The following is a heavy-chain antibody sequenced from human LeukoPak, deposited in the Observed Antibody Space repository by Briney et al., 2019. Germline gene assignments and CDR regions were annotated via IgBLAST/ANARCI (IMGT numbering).Heavy chain of an antibody. Sequence: GGSLRLSCAASGFTFSSYGMHWVRQAPGKGLEWVAVIWYDGSNKYYADSVKGRFTISRDNSKNTLYLQMNSLRAEDTAVYYCARDLEDYYDSSGPFDYWGQGTLVTVSS. D-gene: IGHD3-22*01. CDR3: ARDLEDYYDSSGPFDY. V-gene: IGHV3-33*01. CDR1: GFTFSSYG. CDR2: IWYDGSNK. J-gene: IGHJ4*02.